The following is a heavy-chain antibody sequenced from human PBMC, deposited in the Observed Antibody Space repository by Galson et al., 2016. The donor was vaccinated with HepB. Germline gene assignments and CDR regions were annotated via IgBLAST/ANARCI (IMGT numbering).Heavy chain of an antibody. D-gene: IGHD3-22*01. J-gene: IGHJ4*02. Sequence: SLRLSCAASGFTFSYYAMSWVRQAPGKGLEWVSAISGSGGSTYYADSVKGRFTISRDNSKNTLYLQMNSLRAEDTAVYYCAKARPITMIVVLGEAVFDYWGQGTLVTVSS. CDR2: ISGSGGST. V-gene: IGHV3-23*01. CDR1: GFTFSYYA. CDR3: AKARPITMIVVLGEAVFDY.